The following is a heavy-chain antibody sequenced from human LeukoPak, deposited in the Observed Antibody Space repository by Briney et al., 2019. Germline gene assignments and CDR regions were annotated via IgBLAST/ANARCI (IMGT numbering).Heavy chain of an antibody. D-gene: IGHD3-22*01. J-gene: IGHJ4*02. CDR2: ISSSGSTI. CDR1: GFTFSSYG. V-gene: IGHV3-48*01. Sequence: PGRSLRLSCAASGFTFSSYGMHWVRQAPGKGLEWVSYISSSGSTIYYADSVKGRFTISRDNSKNTLYLQMNSLRAEDTALYYCAKASSGYYSAILGWGQGTLVTVSS. CDR3: AKASSGYYSAILG.